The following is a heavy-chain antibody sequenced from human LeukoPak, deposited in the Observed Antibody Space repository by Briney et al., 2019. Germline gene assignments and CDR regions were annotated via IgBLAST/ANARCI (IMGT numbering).Heavy chain of an antibody. J-gene: IGHJ4*02. CDR3: ARVYYGSGSYLFHSLYYFDY. Sequence: ASVKVSCKAPGGTFTSYASSWVRQAPGQGLEWMGWIIAYNGNTNYAQKLQGRVTMTTDTSTSTAYMELRSLRSDDTAVYYCARVYYGSGSYLFHSLYYFDYWGQGTLVAVSS. V-gene: IGHV1-18*01. D-gene: IGHD3-10*01. CDR2: IIAYNGNT. CDR1: GGTFTSYA.